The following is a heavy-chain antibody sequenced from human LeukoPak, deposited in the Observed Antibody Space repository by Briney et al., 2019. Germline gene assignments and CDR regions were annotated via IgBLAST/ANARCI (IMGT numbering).Heavy chain of an antibody. Sequence: PGGSLRLSCVVSGFTFSNYWMSWVRQAPGKGLEWVATIRQDGSDKYFLDSVKGRFTISRDNAKNSLYLQMSSLRAEDTAVYYCARDYGYAFDTCGQGTMVTVSS. D-gene: IGHD3-16*01. V-gene: IGHV3-7*01. CDR2: IRQDGSDK. J-gene: IGHJ3*02. CDR3: ARDYGYAFDT. CDR1: GFTFSNYW.